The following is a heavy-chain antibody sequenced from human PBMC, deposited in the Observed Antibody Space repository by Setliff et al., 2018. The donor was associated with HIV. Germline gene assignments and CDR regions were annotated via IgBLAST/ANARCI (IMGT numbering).Heavy chain of an antibody. V-gene: IGHV3-48*03. J-gene: IGHJ4*02. CDR1: GFIFGDFE. CDR2: ISGSDGTV. D-gene: IGHD6-13*01. Sequence: GGSLRLSCAASGFIFGDFEMNWVRQAPGKGLEWLSYISGSDGTVLYADSVKGRFSVSRDNAENSLSLQMNSLRAEDTAVYYCARDGPAAGTDDFDYWGQGTQVTVSS. CDR3: ARDGPAAGTDDFDY.